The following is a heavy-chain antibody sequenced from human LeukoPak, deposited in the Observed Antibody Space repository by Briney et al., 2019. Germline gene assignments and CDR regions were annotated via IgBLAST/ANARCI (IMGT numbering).Heavy chain of an antibody. CDR1: GGSINIYY. V-gene: IGHV4-59*01. Sequence: SETLSLTCTVSGGSINIYYWSWIRQPPGKGLEWIGYIYYSGSTNYNPALKSRGTISVDTSKNLFSLKLCLVMAAVTAVYNGVRGGGVGGYYDSSGYLDDAFDIWGQGTMVTVSS. D-gene: IGHD3-22*01. J-gene: IGHJ3*02. CDR3: VRGGGVGGYYDSSGYLDDAFDI. CDR2: IYYSGST.